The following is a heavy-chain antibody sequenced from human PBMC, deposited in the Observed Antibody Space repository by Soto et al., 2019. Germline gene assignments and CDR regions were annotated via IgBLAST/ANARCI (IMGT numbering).Heavy chain of an antibody. CDR1: GFTFRSYV. J-gene: IGHJ1*01. CDR2: TSYDGSGK. D-gene: IGHD3-16*01. Sequence: ESGGGVVQPGTSLRVSCVGSGFTFRSYVIHWVRQAPGKGLEWVALTSYDGSGKYYGDSVRGRFTISRDNSRNTVDLQMDSLRLEDTALYYFARWGTTGGLDVWGQGTLVSVSS. CDR3: ARWGTTGGLDV. V-gene: IGHV3-30*19.